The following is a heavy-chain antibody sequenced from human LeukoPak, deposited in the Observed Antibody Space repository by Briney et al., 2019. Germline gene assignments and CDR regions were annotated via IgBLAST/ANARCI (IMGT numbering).Heavy chain of an antibody. J-gene: IGHJ6*03. CDR1: GYTFTSYD. V-gene: IGHV1-8*01. Sequence: ASVRVSYKASGYTFTSYDINWVRQAAGQGLEWMGWMNPNSGDTGYAQKFQGRVAMTRNTSISTAYMELSSLRSEDTAVYYCARGRPYSTKPATMVRGIFYYYYMDVWGKGTTVTVSS. CDR3: ARGRPYSTKPATMVRGIFYYYYMDV. CDR2: MNPNSGDT. D-gene: IGHD3-10*01.